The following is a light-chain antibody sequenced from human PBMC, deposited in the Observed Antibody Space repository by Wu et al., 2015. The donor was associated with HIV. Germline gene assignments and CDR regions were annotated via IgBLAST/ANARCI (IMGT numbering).Light chain of an antibody. V-gene: IGKV1-5*03. J-gene: IGKJ1*01. CDR3: QQYNSYWT. Sequence: DIQMTQSPSTLSASVGDRVTITCRASQSISSWLAWYQQKPGKAPKLLIYKASSLESGVPSRFSGSGSGTEFTLTISSLQPDDFATYYCQQYNSYWTFGQGTKVGNQ. CDR2: KAS. CDR1: QSISSW.